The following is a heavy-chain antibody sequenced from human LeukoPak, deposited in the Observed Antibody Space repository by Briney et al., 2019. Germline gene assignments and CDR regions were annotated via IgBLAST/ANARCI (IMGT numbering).Heavy chain of an antibody. CDR3: ARDYYDSSGYYFARWFDP. Sequence: VASVKVSCKASGYTFTGYYMHCVRQAPGQGLEWMGWINPNSGGTNYAQKFQGRVTMTRDTSISTAYMELSRLRSDDTAVYYCARDYYDSSGYYFARWFDPWGQGTLVTVSS. CDR1: GYTFTGYY. D-gene: IGHD3-22*01. CDR2: INPNSGGT. J-gene: IGHJ5*02. V-gene: IGHV1-2*02.